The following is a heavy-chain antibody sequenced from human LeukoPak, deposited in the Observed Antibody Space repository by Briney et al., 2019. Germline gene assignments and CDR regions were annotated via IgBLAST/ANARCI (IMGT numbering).Heavy chain of an antibody. CDR1: GGSISSYY. Sequence: SETLSLTCTVSGGSISSYYWSWVRQPPGKGLEWIGSIYYSGITYYNPSLRSRVTISVDTSKNQFSLKLSSVTATDTAVYYCHFKYCSSSTCFYYFDYWGQGNLVTVSS. CDR2: IYYSGIT. J-gene: IGHJ4*02. CDR3: HFKYCSSSTCFYYFDY. V-gene: IGHV4-59*05. D-gene: IGHD2-2*01.